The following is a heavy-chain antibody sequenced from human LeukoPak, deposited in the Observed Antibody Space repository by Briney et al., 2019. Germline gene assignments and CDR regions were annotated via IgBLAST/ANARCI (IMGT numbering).Heavy chain of an antibody. J-gene: IGHJ6*02. CDR2: ISGSGGST. Sequence: PGGSLRLSCAASGFTFSSHAMSWVRQAPGKGLEWVSAISGSGGSTYYADSVKGRFTISRDNSKNTLYLQMNSLRAEDTAVYYCARGGRLYSGDGMDVWGQGTTVIASS. CDR3: ARGGRLYSGDGMDV. D-gene: IGHD1-26*01. CDR1: GFTFSSHA. V-gene: IGHV3-23*01.